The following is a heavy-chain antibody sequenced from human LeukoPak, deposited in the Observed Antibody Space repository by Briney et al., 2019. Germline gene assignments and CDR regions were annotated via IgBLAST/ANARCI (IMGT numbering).Heavy chain of an antibody. CDR1: GFTFSSYW. Sequence: PGGSLRLSCAASGFTFSSYWMSWVRQAPGKGLEWVANIKRDGSEKYYVDSVKGRFTISRDDAKNSLYLHMNSLRVEDTAVYYCAREGSCSSTSCYGTNWFDPWGQGTLVTVSS. V-gene: IGHV3-7*01. CDR2: IKRDGSEK. J-gene: IGHJ5*02. D-gene: IGHD2-2*01. CDR3: AREGSCSSTSCYGTNWFDP.